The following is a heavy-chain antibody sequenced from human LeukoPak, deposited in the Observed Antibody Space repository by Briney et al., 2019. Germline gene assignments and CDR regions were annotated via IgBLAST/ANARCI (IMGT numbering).Heavy chain of an antibody. CDR3: AKSLYSRAYFYYYSGMDV. V-gene: IGHV7-4-1*02. CDR1: GYTFTNYP. D-gene: IGHD6-25*01. CDR2: INTNTGNP. J-gene: IGHJ6*02. Sequence: ASVKVSCKTPGYTFTNYPINWVRQAPGQGLEWMGWINTNTGNPTYAQGFTGRFVFSLDTSVSTASLQISSLKAEDTAVYYCAKSLYSRAYFYYYSGMDVWGQGTTVTVSS.